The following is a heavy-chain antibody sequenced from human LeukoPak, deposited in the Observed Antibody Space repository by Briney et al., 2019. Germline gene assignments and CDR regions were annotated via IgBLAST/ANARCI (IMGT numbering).Heavy chain of an antibody. V-gene: IGHV4-59*08. CDR3: ASDSPGVPFDY. CDR1: GGSISTYY. Sequence: SETLSLTCAVSGGSISTYYWNWIRQPPGKGLEWIGYIYYSGSTIYNPSLKSRVTISVDTSKNQFSLKLSSVTAADTAVYYCASDSPGVPFDYWGQGTLVTVSS. J-gene: IGHJ4*02. CDR2: IYYSGST. D-gene: IGHD2-2*01.